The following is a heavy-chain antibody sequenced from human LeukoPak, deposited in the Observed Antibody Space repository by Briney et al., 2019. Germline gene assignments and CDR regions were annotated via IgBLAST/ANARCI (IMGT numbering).Heavy chain of an antibody. J-gene: IGHJ3*02. V-gene: IGHV4-59*01. Sequence: SETLSLTCTVSGGSISSYYWSWIRQPPGKGLEWIGYIYYSGSTNYNPSLKSRVTISVDTSKNQFSLKLSSVTAADTAVCYCARDTPAFDIWGQGTMVTVSS. CDR3: ARDTPAFDI. CDR1: GGSISSYY. CDR2: IYYSGST.